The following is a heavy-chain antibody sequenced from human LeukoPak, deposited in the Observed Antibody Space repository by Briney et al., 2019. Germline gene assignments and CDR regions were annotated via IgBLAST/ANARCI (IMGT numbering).Heavy chain of an antibody. CDR2: ISAYNGNT. CDR3: ARCPPDTVGATGAIVAFDI. D-gene: IGHD1-26*01. CDR1: GYTFTSYG. Sequence: ASVTVSFTASGYTFTSYGISWVRQAPGQGLEWMGWISAYNGNTNYAQKLQGRVTMTTDTSTSTAYMELRSLRSDDTAVYYCARCPPDTVGATGAIVAFDIWGQGTMVTVSS. J-gene: IGHJ3*02. V-gene: IGHV1-18*01.